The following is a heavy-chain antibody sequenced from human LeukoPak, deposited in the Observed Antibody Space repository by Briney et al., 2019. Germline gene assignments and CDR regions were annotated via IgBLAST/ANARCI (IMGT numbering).Heavy chain of an antibody. CDR2: INKDGSTI. CDR3: VRGGTSGSGDY. D-gene: IGHD3-10*01. J-gene: IGHJ4*02. Sequence: GGSLRLSCAASGYTFSGYWMHWVRQAPGKGVVWVSRINKDGSTITYTDSVKGRFTMSRDNDQNTLSREMKSMRGEDTAVYYCVRGGTSGSGDYWGQGTLVTVSA. CDR1: GYTFSGYW. V-gene: IGHV3-74*01.